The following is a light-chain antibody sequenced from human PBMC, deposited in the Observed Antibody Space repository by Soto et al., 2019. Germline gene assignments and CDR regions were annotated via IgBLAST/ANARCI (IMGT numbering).Light chain of an antibody. Sequence: QPVLTQPPSVSGAPGQRVTISYSGSSSNIGAGYDVHWYQQLPGTAPRLLIYVSRNRPSGVPDRFSGSKSGTSASLAITGLQIDDEADYYCQYYDSSLRLAVFGGGTKLTVL. J-gene: IGLJ3*02. CDR3: QYYDSSLRLAV. CDR1: SSNIGAGYD. CDR2: VSR. V-gene: IGLV1-40*01.